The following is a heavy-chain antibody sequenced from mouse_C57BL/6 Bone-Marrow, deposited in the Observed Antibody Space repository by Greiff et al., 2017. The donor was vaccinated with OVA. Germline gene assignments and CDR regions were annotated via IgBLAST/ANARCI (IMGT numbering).Heavy chain of an antibody. J-gene: IGHJ3*01. CDR1: GYAFSSSW. CDR2: IYPGDGDT. D-gene: IGHD1-1*01. V-gene: IGHV1-82*01. Sequence: VQLQQSGPELVKPGASVKISCKASGYAFSSSWMNWVKQRPGKGLEWIGRIYPGDGDTNYNGKFKGKATLTADKSSSTAYMQLSSLTSEDSAVYFCALYDGSTIGFAYWGQGTLVTVSA. CDR3: ALYDGSTIGFAY.